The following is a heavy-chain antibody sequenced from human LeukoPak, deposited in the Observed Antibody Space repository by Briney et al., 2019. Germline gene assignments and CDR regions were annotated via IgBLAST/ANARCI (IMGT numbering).Heavy chain of an antibody. CDR3: ARARYSSSWYLDY. Sequence: GGSLRLSCAASGXTFSSYSMHWVRQAPGKGLEWVSGISTTGNTIYYADSVKGRFTISRDNAKNSLYLQMSGLGDEDTAVYFCARARYSSSWYLDYWGQGTLVTVSS. J-gene: IGHJ4*02. V-gene: IGHV3-48*02. CDR2: ISTTGNTI. CDR1: GXTFSSYS. D-gene: IGHD6-13*01.